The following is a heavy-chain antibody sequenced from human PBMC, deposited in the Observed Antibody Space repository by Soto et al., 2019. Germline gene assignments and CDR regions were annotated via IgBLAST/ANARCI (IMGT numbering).Heavy chain of an antibody. CDR3: ARDQESGRTGVLDS. J-gene: IGHJ4*02. CDR1: GFSFSNFG. V-gene: IGHV3-33*07. CDR2: IWYDGRNQ. D-gene: IGHD3-3*01. Sequence: GGSLRLSCAASGFSFSNFGMYWVRQAPGKGLEWVAGIWYDGRNQYYGDSVEGRFIISRDNSKNTLHLQMNNLGVDDTPIYYCARDQESGRTGVLDSWGQGTLVTVSS.